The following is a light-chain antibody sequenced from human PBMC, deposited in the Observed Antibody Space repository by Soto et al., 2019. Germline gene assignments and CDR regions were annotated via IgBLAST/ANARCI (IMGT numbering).Light chain of an antibody. CDR3: HQRSTWPFN. V-gene: IGKV3-11*01. CDR2: DAS. CDR1: QSISSY. Sequence: EIVLTQSPATLSLSPGERATLSCRASQSISSYLAWYQQKPDQAPRLLIYDASNRATGIPARFSGSGSGTDFTIKISRIETEFFEVYYCHQRSTWPFNXCPGTKVDIK. J-gene: IGKJ3*01.